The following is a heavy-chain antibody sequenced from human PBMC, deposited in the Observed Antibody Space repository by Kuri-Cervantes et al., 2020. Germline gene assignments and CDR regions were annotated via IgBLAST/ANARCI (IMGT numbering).Heavy chain of an antibody. V-gene: IGHV3-7*01. J-gene: IGHJ3*02. CDR1: GFTFSSYW. Sequence: GSLRLSCAASGFTFSSYWMSWVRQAPGKGLEWVANIKQDGSEKYYVDSVKGRFTISRDNAKNSLYLQMNSLRAEDTAVYYCARVIVDTAMIITPDAFDIWGQGTMVTVSS. CDR2: IKQDGSEK. D-gene: IGHD5-18*01. CDR3: ARVIVDTAMIITPDAFDI.